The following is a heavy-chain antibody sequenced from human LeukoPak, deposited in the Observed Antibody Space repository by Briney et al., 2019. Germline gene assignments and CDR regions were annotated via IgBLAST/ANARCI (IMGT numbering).Heavy chain of an antibody. CDR3: ARAGYSSGYDILTGYYGGLNFDY. J-gene: IGHJ4*02. CDR1: GFTFSSYS. Sequence: GGSLRLSCAASGFTFSSYSMNWVRQAPGKGLEWVSSISSSSSSYIYYADSVKGRFTISRDNAKNSLYLQMNSLRAEDTAVYYCARAGYSSGYDILTGYYGGLNFDYWGQGTLVTVSS. V-gene: IGHV3-21*01. CDR2: ISSSSSSYI. D-gene: IGHD3-9*01.